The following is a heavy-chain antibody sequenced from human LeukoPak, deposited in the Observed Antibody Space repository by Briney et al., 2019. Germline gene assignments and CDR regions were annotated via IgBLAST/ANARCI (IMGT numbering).Heavy chain of an antibody. V-gene: IGHV1-46*01. J-gene: IGHJ4*02. CDR2: INPSAGNT. CDR1: GYTFTSYY. Sequence: GASVKVSCKASGYTFTSYYMHWVRQAPGQGLERMGIINPSAGNTDYAQKFQARVTMTRDTSTSTVYMELSSLRSEDTAVYYCARERPQTCYFDNWGQGTLVTVSS. CDR3: ARERPQTCYFDN.